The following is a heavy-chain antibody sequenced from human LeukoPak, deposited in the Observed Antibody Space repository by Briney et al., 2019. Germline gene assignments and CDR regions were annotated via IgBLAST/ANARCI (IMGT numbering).Heavy chain of an antibody. CDR2: IYYSGST. V-gene: IGHV4-59*01. Sequence: KSSETLSLTCTVSGGSISNYYWSWIRQPPGKGLEWIGYIYYSGSTNYNPSLKSRVTISVDTSKNQFSLKLSSVTAADTAVYYCARAPLWFGELSFDYWGQGTLVTVSS. J-gene: IGHJ4*02. D-gene: IGHD3-10*01. CDR1: GGSISNYY. CDR3: ARAPLWFGELSFDY.